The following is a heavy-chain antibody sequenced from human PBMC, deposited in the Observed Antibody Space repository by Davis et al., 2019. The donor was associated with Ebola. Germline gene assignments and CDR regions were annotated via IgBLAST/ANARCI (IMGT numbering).Heavy chain of an antibody. D-gene: IGHD3-9*01. CDR1: GFTFSSYW. J-gene: IGHJ5*02. V-gene: IGHV3-30*03. CDR2: ISYDGSNK. CDR3: ARGRGGLRYFDWLDVDWFDP. Sequence: GSLRLSCAASGFTFSSYWMSWVRQAPGKGLEWVAVISYDGSNKYYADSVKGRFTISRDNSKNTLYLQMNSLRAEDTAVYYCARGRGGLRYFDWLDVDWFDPWGQGTLVTVSS.